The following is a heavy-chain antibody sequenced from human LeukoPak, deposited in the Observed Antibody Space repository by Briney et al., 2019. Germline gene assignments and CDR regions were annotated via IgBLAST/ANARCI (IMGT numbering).Heavy chain of an antibody. D-gene: IGHD3-9*01. J-gene: IGHJ4*02. CDR3: ARSKYDILTGYWNYFDY. CDR2: IYTSGST. CDR1: GGSISSYY. V-gene: IGHV4-4*07. Sequence: PSETLSLTCTVSGGSISSYYWNWIRQPAGKGLEWIGRIYTSGSTNYNPSLKSRVTMSVDMSKNQFSLKLSSVTAADTAVYYCARSKYDILTGYWNYFDYWGQGTLVTDSS.